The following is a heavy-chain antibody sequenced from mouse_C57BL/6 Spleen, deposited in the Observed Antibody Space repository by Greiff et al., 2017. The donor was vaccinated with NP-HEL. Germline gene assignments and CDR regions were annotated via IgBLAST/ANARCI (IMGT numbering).Heavy chain of an antibody. V-gene: IGHV1-39*01. D-gene: IGHD4-1*01. CDR3: ARKDWDPYCYAMED. CDR1: GYSFTDYN. J-gene: IGHJ4*01. CDR2: INPNYGTT. Sequence: VQLQQSGPELVKPGASVKISCKASGYSFTDYNMNWVKQSNGKSLEWIGVINPNYGTTSYNQKFKGQATLTVDQSSSTAYMQLNSLTAEDSGVCYGARKDWDPYCYAMEDWGQGASVTVSS.